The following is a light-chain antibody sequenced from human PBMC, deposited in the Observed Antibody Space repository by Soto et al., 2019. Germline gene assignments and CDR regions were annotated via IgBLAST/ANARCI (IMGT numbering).Light chain of an antibody. CDR3: HQTAANPWT. V-gene: IGKV1-39*01. Sequence: DIQMTQAPSSPSASVGDRVTITCRASQNIGVYLNWYQKKPGKAPKLLIHAASSLHSGVPSTFSGSGSGTDFALTISSLQPEDFATYYCHQTAANPWTFAQGTKVDIK. J-gene: IGKJ1*01. CDR1: QNIGVY. CDR2: AAS.